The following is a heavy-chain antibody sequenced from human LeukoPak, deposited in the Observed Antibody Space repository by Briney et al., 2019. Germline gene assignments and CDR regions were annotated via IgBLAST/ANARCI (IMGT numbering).Heavy chain of an antibody. D-gene: IGHD5-18*01. CDR3: ARGYSYGPDY. V-gene: IGHV3-20*01. Sequence: GGSLRLSCAVSGLTFNNYAMSWVRQAPGKGLEWVSGINWNGGSTGYADSVKGRFTISRDNAKSSLYLQMNSLRAEDTALYHCARGYSYGPDYWGQGTLVTVSS. CDR2: INWNGGST. CDR1: GLTFNNYA. J-gene: IGHJ4*02.